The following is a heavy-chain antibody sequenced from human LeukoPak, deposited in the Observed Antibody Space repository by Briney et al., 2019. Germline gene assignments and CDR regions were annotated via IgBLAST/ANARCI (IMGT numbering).Heavy chain of an antibody. J-gene: IGHJ4*02. CDR2: ISNSGTYI. CDR1: GFTFNNYN. D-gene: IGHD3-22*01. V-gene: IGHV3-21*01. Sequence: GSLTLSCATSGFTFNNYNMNWVRQAPGRALEWVSSISNSGTYIFYADSVKGRFTISRDNAKNSLYLQMNSLGPEDTAVYYCAREPTYYYDSSGSKSHDYWGQGTLVTVSS. CDR3: AREPTYYYDSSGSKSHDY.